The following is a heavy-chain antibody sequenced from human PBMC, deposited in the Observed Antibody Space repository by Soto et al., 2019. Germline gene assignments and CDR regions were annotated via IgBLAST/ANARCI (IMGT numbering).Heavy chain of an antibody. CDR2: TYYRSKWYS. V-gene: IGHV6-1*01. D-gene: IGHD6-19*01. J-gene: IGHJ4*01. Sequence: PSQTLSPTCAISGDSVSSNSAAWNWISQSPSRGLEWLGSTYYRSKWYSDYPISVRSRITIDPNTSKNQFSLRLNSVTPDYTTVYYGARYPSAWYLDYWGHGTLVTVSS. CDR1: GDSVSSNSAA. CDR3: ARYPSAWYLDY.